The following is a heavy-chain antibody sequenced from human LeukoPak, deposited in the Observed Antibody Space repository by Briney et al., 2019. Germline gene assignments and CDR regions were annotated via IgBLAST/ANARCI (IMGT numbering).Heavy chain of an antibody. J-gene: IGHJ6*02. D-gene: IGHD3-3*01. V-gene: IGHV1-8*01. Sequence: ASVKVSCKASGYTFTSYDINWVRQATGQGLEWMGWMNPNSGNTGYAQKFQGRVTITRNTSIGTAYMELSSLRSEDTAVYYCARVDYYYYYYGMDVWGQGTTVTVSS. CDR3: ARVDYYYYYYGMDV. CDR2: MNPNSGNT. CDR1: GYTFTSYD.